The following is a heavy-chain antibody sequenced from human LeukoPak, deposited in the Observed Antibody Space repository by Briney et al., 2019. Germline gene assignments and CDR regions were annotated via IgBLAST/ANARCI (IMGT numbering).Heavy chain of an antibody. CDR2: IYYSGST. CDR3: ARLTAAAGRLYYYYYGMDV. CDR1: GGSISSYY. D-gene: IGHD6-13*01. J-gene: IGHJ6*02. V-gene: IGHV4-59*08. Sequence: PSETLSLTCTVSGGSISSYYWSWIRQPPGKGLEWIGYIYYSGSTNYNPSLKSRVTISVDTSKNQFSLKLSSVTAADTAVYYCARLTAAAGRLYYYYYGMDVWGQGTTVTVSS.